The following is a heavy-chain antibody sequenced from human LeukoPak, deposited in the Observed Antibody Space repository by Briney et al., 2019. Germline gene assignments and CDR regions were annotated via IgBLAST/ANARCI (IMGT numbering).Heavy chain of an antibody. J-gene: IGHJ4*02. V-gene: IGHV3-48*04. CDR2: ISSSSSTI. CDR1: GFTFSSYS. D-gene: IGHD3-10*01. CDR3: ARTPDIWFGELLDYFDY. Sequence: GGSLRLSCAASGFTFSSYSMNWVRQAPGKGLEWVSYISSSSSTIYYADSVKGRFTISRDNAKNSLYLQMNSLRAEDTAVYYCARTPDIWFGELLDYFDYWGRGTLVTVSS.